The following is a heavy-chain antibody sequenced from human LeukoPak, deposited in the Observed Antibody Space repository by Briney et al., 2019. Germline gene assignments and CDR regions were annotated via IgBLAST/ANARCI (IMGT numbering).Heavy chain of an antibody. J-gene: IGHJ5*02. CDR3: ASHTMVRGAPA. V-gene: IGHV4-39*01. Sequence: SETLSLTCTVSGGSISSYYWSWIRQPPGKGLEWIGSIYYSGSTYYNPSLKSRVTISVDTSKNQFSLKLSSVTAADTAVYYCASHTMVRGAPAWGQGTLVTVSS. CDR1: GGSISSYY. D-gene: IGHD3-10*01. CDR2: IYYSGST.